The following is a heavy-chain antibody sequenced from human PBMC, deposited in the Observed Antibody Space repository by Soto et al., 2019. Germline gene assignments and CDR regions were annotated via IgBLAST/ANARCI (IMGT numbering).Heavy chain of an antibody. Sequence: GGSLRLSCAASGFTFSSYWMSWVRQAPGKGLEWVANIKQDGSEKYYVDSVKGQFTISRDNAKNSLYLQMNSLRADDTAVYYCAIGIQLWEYYYYYGMDVWGQGTTVTVSS. J-gene: IGHJ6*02. V-gene: IGHV3-7*05. CDR1: GFTFSSYW. D-gene: IGHD5-18*01. CDR3: AIGIQLWEYYYYYGMDV. CDR2: IKQDGSEK.